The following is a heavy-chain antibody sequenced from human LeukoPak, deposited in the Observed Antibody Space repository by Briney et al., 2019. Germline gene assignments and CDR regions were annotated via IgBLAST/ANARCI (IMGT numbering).Heavy chain of an antibody. Sequence: GGSLRLSCVTSGLNVKNNYMFWVRQSPVKGLEWVSVIYSGGSTYYADSVKGRFTISRDNSKNTLYLQMNSLRAEDTAVYYCARDIAAADDDYWGQGTLVTVSS. D-gene: IGHD6-13*01. CDR3: ARDIAAADDDY. J-gene: IGHJ4*02. CDR1: GLNVKNNY. CDR2: IYSGGST. V-gene: IGHV3-66*01.